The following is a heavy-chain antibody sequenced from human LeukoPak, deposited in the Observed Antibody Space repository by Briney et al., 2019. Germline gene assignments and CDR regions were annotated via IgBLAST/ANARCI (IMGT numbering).Heavy chain of an antibody. D-gene: IGHD1-1*01. CDR3: ARAASTGTSFDY. Sequence: GGSLRLSCAASGFTFSTYWMHWVRQPPGEGLVWVSRIHSDGRSTNYADSVKGRFTIPRDNAKNTLFLQMNSLRAEDTAVYYCARAASTGTSFDYWGQGTLVTVSS. J-gene: IGHJ4*02. V-gene: IGHV3-74*01. CDR2: IHSDGRST. CDR1: GFTFSTYW.